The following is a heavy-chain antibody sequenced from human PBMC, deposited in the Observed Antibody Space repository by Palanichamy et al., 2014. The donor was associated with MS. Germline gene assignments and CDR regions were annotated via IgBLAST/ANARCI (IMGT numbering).Heavy chain of an antibody. V-gene: IGHV3-74*03. Sequence: EVQLVESGGGVLQPGGSLRLSCAASGFTFSSYWVHWVRQASGKGLVWVSRIDSDGNNIQYAGSVKGRFTISRDNAKNTLYLQMNSLRVEDTAVYYCARVLAGGCMDVWGQGTTVTISS. CDR2: IDSDGNNI. CDR3: ARVLAGGCMDV. J-gene: IGHJ6*02. CDR1: GFTFSSYW. D-gene: IGHD6-13*01.